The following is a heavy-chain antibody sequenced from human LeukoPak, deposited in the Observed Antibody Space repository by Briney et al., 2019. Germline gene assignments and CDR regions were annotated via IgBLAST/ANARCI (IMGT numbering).Heavy chain of an antibody. V-gene: IGHV3-64*01. D-gene: IGHD1-20*01. CDR2: ISSNGGST. Sequence: GGSLRLSCAASGFTFSDYYMSWIRQAPGKGLESVSAISSNGGSTYYANSVKGRFTISRDNSKNTLYLQMGSLRAEDLAVYYCARDFGLTGKVDYWGQGTLVTVSS. J-gene: IGHJ4*02. CDR1: GFTFSDYY. CDR3: ARDFGLTGKVDY.